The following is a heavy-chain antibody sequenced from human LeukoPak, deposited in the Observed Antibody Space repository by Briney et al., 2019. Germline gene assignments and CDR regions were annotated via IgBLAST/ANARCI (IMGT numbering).Heavy chain of an antibody. CDR1: EFIFCPYG. D-gene: IGHD3-22*01. CDR3: AKDGKMIVVLFGAFDI. V-gene: IGHV3-30*02. CDR2: IRYDGSDK. J-gene: IGHJ3*02. Sequence: GGSLRLSCAASEFIFCPYGIHWVRQAPGKGLEWLAFIRYDGSDKYYADSVKGRFTISRDNSKKTLYMQMNSLRPEDTAVYYCAKDGKMIVVLFGAFDIWGQGTMVTVSS.